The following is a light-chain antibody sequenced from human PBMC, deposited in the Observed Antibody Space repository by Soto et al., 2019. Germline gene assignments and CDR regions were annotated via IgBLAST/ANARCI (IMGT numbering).Light chain of an antibody. Sequence: QPVLTQPPSASGTPGQRVTISCSGSSSNIGSHTVNWYQQLPGTALKLLIYSNNQRPSGVPDRFSGSKSGTSASLAISGLQSEDEADYYCAAWDDSLKGVFGGGTKLTVL. CDR3: AAWDDSLKGV. CDR2: SNN. J-gene: IGLJ2*01. CDR1: SSNIGSHT. V-gene: IGLV1-44*01.